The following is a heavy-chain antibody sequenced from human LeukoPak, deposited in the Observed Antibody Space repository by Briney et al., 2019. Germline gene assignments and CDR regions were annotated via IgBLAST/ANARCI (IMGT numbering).Heavy chain of an antibody. V-gene: IGHV1-46*01. CDR1: GYTFTSNY. D-gene: IGHD3-22*01. CDR2: ISPSGGST. Sequence: GASVKVSFKAFGYTFTSNYMHWVRQAPGQGPEWMGVISPSGGSTTYAQKFQGRVTLTRDMSTSTDYLELSSLRSDDTAVYYCARGSPPRRNYDSRGYYSYYFDYWGQGTLVTVSS. J-gene: IGHJ4*02. CDR3: ARGSPPRRNYDSRGYYSYYFDY.